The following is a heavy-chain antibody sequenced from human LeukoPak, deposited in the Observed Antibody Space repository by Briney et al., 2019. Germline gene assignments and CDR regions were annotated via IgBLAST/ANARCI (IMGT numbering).Heavy chain of an antibody. D-gene: IGHD1-26*01. CDR2: ISDDGSNE. V-gene: IGHV3-30*04. CDR3: AKDRTVGASYWYFDL. CDR1: GFTFSASS. J-gene: IGHJ2*01. Sequence: GGSLRLSCAASGFTFSASSMHWVRQAPGKGLEWVALISDDGSNESFADSVKGRFTISRDSSRNTLFLHMNTLRAEDTAIYYCAKDRTVGASYWYFDLWGRGTLVTVSS.